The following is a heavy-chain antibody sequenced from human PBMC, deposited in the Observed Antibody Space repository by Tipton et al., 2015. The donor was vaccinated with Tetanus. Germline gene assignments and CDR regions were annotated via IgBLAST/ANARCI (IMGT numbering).Heavy chain of an antibody. D-gene: IGHD6-19*01. Sequence: SLRLSCAASGFTFSTFGVHWVRQAPGKGLEWVAVISNDGSNKYYADSVKGRLTISRDNSKDTLYLQMNSLRVEDTAVYYCVRDGGSSGWLAYWGQGTLVTVSS. V-gene: IGHV3-30*03. CDR3: VRDGGSSGWLAY. CDR2: ISNDGSNK. CDR1: GFTFSTFG. J-gene: IGHJ4*02.